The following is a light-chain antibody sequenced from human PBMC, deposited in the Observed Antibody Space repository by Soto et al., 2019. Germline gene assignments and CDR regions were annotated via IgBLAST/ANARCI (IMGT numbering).Light chain of an antibody. J-gene: IGKJ2*01. Sequence: DIVMTQSPLSLPVTPGEPATIYCRSSQSLLHSNGYTYLDWYVQKTGQSTQRLIYLGSNRASGVPDRFSGSGSGTDFTLKISTVEAEDVGVYYCMEALQSHTFGQGTKLEIK. CDR1: QSLLHSNGYTY. V-gene: IGKV2-28*01. CDR2: LGS. CDR3: MEALQSHT.